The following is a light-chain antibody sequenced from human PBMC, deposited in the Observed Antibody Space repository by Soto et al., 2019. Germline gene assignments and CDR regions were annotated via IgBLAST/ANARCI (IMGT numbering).Light chain of an antibody. CDR2: GAS. CDR1: QSVSSN. J-gene: IGKJ2*01. Sequence: EIVMTQSPATLSVSPGEGATLSCRASQSVSSNLAWYQQKPGQPPRLLIYGASTRATGIPARFSGSVSGTEFTLTVSSLQSEDFAVYYCQQYNYWPPTYTFGQGTKLEIK. V-gene: IGKV3-15*01. CDR3: QQYNYWPPTYT.